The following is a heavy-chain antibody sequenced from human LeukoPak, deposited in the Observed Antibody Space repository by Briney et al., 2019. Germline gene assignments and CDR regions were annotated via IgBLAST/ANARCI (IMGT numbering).Heavy chain of an antibody. CDR1: GFTFSSYG. D-gene: IGHD3-22*01. CDR2: ISSSGSAI. V-gene: IGHV3-48*03. Sequence: PGGSLRLSCAVSGFTFSSYGMNWGRQAPGKGLEWVSYISSSGSAIYYADSVKGRLTISRDNAKNSMYLQMNSLRAEDTAVYYCARANYYDTSGFDYWGQGTLVTVSS. J-gene: IGHJ4*02. CDR3: ARANYYDTSGFDY.